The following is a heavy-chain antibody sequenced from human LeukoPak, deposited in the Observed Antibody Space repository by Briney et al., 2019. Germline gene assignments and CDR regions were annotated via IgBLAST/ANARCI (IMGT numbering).Heavy chain of an antibody. V-gene: IGHV3-21*01. CDR2: ISSSSRHR. J-gene: IGHJ5*02. CDR1: GFTFSTYS. Sequence: GGSLRLSCVASGFTFSTYSMNWVRQAPGKGLEWVSSISSSSRHRYYADSVKGRFTISRDDAKNSVYLQMNSLRAEETAVYYCATDPATGATATSLLAPWGQGTLVTVSS. D-gene: IGHD1-1*01. CDR3: ATDPATGATATSLLAP.